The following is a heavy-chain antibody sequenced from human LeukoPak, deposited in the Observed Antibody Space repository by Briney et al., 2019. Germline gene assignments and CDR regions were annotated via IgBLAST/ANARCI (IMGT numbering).Heavy chain of an antibody. CDR3: ATSRTNDY. CDR1: GFTFSSYW. D-gene: IGHD1-14*01. V-gene: IGHV3-7*03. Sequence: GGSPRLSCAASGFTFSSYWMSWVRQAPGKGLEWVAIIKQDGSDKYYVDSVKGRFAISRDNAEKSLYLQMNSLRAEDTAVYYCATSRTNDYWGHGTLVTVSS. J-gene: IGHJ4*01. CDR2: IKQDGSDK.